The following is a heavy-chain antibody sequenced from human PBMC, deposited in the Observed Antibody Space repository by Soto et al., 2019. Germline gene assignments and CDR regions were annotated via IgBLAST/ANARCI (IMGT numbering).Heavy chain of an antibody. CDR1: GFTFSSYG. CDR3: ARGYSGRGVLKSRFDY. D-gene: IGHD2-15*01. J-gene: IGHJ4*02. V-gene: IGHV3-30*03. CDR2: ISYDGSNK. Sequence: GVLRLSCAASGFTFSSYGMHWVRQAPGKGLEWVAVISYDGSNKYYADSVKGRFTISRDNSKNTLYLQMNSLRAEDTAVYYCARGYSGRGVLKSRFDYWGQGTLVTVSS.